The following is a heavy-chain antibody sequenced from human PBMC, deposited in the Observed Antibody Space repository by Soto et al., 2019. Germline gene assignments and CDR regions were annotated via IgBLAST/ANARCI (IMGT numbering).Heavy chain of an antibody. D-gene: IGHD3-3*01. CDR3: AKDQAYYDFWSGYAGGMDV. V-gene: IGHV3-23*01. J-gene: IGHJ6*02. CDR2: ITGGGDTS. CDR1: GFTFNNYA. Sequence: GWSLRLSCGASGFTFNNYAISWVRQAPGKGLEWVSTITGGGDTSYYTDSVKGRFTISRDNSKNTLFLQMNSLRVEDTAVYYCAKDQAYYDFWSGYAGGMDVWGPGTTVTV.